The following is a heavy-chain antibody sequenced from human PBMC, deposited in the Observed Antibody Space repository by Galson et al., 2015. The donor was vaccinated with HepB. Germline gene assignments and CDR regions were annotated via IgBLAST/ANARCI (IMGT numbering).Heavy chain of an antibody. CDR2: ITDGAGNP. CDR3: ARGGLRLFAY. V-gene: IGHV3-23*01. D-gene: IGHD3-16*01. CDR1: GFTFSSYA. Sequence: SLRLSCAASGFTFSSYAMSWVRQAPGKGLEWVSLITDGAGNPYYADSVKGRFTISRDNSKNTLFLQMSSLRADDTAIYYCARGGLRLFAYWGQGTLVTVSS. J-gene: IGHJ4*02.